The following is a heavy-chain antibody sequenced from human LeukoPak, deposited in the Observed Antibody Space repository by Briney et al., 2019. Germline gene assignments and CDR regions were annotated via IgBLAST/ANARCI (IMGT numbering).Heavy chain of an antibody. CDR1: GYTFSSYS. V-gene: IGHV3-48*01. CDR3: ARDISGYDDGGGDAFDI. CDR2: ISSSSSTI. Sequence: SGGSLRLSCAASGYTFSSYSMNWVRQAPGKGLEWVSYISSSSSTIYYADSVKGRFTISRDNAKNSLYLQMNSLRAEDTAVYYCARDISGYDDGGGDAFDIWGQGTMVTVSS. D-gene: IGHD5-12*01. J-gene: IGHJ3*02.